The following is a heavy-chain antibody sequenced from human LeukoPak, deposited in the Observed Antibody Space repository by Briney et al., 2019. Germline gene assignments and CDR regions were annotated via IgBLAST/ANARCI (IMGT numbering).Heavy chain of an antibody. Sequence: GASVKVSCKASGYTFTSYDINWVRQATGQGLEWMGWMNPNSGNTGYAQKFQGRVTMTRNTSISTAYMELSSLRSEDTAVYYCARRRACWWCEGWRNSWFDPWGQGTLVTVSS. CDR3: ARRRACWWCEGWRNSWFDP. CDR2: MNPNSGNT. D-gene: IGHD2-8*02. J-gene: IGHJ5*02. V-gene: IGHV1-8*01. CDR1: GYTFTSYD.